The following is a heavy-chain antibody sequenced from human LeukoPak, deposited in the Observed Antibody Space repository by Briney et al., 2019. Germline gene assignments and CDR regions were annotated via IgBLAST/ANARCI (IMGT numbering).Heavy chain of an antibody. V-gene: IGHV1-8*01. CDR1: GYTFTRYD. CDR3: ARTLLFGESFYGMDV. D-gene: IGHD3-10*01. CDR2: MNPNSGNT. Sequence: ASVKVSSKASGYTFTRYDINWVRQAPGQGLEWMGWMNPNSGNTGYAQKFQGRDTMARITSISTAYMELSSLRCEDTAVYYCARTLLFGESFYGMDVWGQETTDSVSS. J-gene: IGHJ6*01.